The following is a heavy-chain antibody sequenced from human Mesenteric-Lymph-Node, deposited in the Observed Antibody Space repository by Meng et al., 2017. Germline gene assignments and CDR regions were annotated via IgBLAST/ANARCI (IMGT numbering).Heavy chain of an antibody. V-gene: IGHV3-15*01. CDR1: GFTFTNAW. D-gene: IGHD2/OR15-2a*01. Sequence: GGSLRLSCAASGFTFTNAWMSWVRQAPGKGLEWVGRIKSKTDGGTTDYAAPVKGRFTISRDDSKSTLYLQMNSLKIEDTGMYYCGTDIYDWGQGTLVTAPQ. J-gene: IGHJ4*02. CDR3: GTDIYD. CDR2: IKSKTDGGTT.